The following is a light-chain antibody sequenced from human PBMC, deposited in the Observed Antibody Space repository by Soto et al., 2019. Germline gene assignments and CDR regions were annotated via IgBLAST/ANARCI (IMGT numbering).Light chain of an antibody. CDR2: GAS. CDR3: QQYGSSPET. V-gene: IGKV3-20*01. J-gene: IGKJ1*01. Sequence: EIVLTQSPGTLSLSPGERATLSCRASQSVSSNYLAWYQQKPGQAPRLLIHGASSRATGIPDRFSGSGSGTDFTLTISRLEPEDFAAYYCQQYGSSPETFGQGTKVEIK. CDR1: QSVSSNY.